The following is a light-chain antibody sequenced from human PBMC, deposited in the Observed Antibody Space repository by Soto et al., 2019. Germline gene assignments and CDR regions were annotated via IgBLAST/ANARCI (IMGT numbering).Light chain of an antibody. CDR1: QSVSYN. CDR2: GAF. Sequence: EIVMTQSPATLSVSPGETATLSCRASQSVSYNLAWYQQKPGQGPRLLIYGAFTRATGIPARFSGSGSGTDFTLTISSLQSEDFAVHYCQQYKNWPQLTFGGGTKVEIK. V-gene: IGKV3-15*01. CDR3: QQYKNWPQLT. J-gene: IGKJ4*01.